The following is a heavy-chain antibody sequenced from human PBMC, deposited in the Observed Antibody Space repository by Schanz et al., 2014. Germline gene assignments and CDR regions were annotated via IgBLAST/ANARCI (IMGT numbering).Heavy chain of an antibody. CDR2: IKSKTDGGTR. Sequence: EVQLLESGGGLVQPGGSLRLSCATSGFSFSSYAINWVRQAPGKGLQWVARIKSKTDGGTRDYAAPVKGRFTISTDDSKNTLYLQMNSLRAEDTAVYYCAKGRFGELSAFDIWGQGTMVTVSS. CDR1: GFSFSSYA. D-gene: IGHD3-10*01. CDR3: AKGRFGELSAFDI. J-gene: IGHJ3*02. V-gene: IGHV3-15*01.